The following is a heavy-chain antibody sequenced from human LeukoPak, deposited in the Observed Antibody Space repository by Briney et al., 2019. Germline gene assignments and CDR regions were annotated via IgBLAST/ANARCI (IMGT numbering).Heavy chain of an antibody. Sequence: ASVKVSCKASGYTFTGYYMHWVRQAPGQGLGWMGRIDPNSGGTNYAQKFQGRVTMTRDTSISTASMDLSRMRSDDTAVYYCAREHWNDYWGQGTLVTVSS. V-gene: IGHV1-2*06. J-gene: IGHJ4*02. CDR3: AREHWNDY. CDR1: GYTFTGYY. D-gene: IGHD1-1*01. CDR2: IDPNSGGT.